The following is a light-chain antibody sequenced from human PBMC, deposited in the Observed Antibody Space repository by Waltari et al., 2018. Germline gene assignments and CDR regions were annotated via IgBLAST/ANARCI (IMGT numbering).Light chain of an antibody. CDR2: DAS. Sequence: EIVLTQSPATLSLSPGERATLSCRASQSVSSYLGWYQQKPGQAPRLLIYDASTRATGVPVRFSGSGSGTDFTLTISSLEPEDFAIYYCQQRSTWPILTFGGGTKVEIK. V-gene: IGKV3-11*01. CDR1: QSVSSY. CDR3: QQRSTWPILT. J-gene: IGKJ4*01.